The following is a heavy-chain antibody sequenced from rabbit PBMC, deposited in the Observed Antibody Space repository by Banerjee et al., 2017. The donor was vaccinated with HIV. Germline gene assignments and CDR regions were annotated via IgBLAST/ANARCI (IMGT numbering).Heavy chain of an antibody. J-gene: IGHJ4*01. CDR2: IYAGSSGST. CDR3: ARDLAGVAGWNFNL. Sequence: QSLEESGGDLVKPGASLTLTCTASGFSFTSNYYMCWVRQAPGKGLEWIACIYAGSSGSTYCASWAKGRFTISKTSSTTVTLQMTSLTAADTATYFCARDLAGVAGWNFNLWGQGTLVTVS. D-gene: IGHD4-1*01. CDR1: GFSFTSNYY. V-gene: IGHV1S40*01.